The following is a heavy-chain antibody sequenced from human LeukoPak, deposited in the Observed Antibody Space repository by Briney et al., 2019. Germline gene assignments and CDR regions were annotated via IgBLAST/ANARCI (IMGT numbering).Heavy chain of an antibody. V-gene: IGHV3-30*04. Sequence: GGSLRLSCAASGFTFSSYGMHWVRQAPGKGLEWVALISYDGSNKDYADSVKGRFTISRDNSKNMLYLQMDSLRSEDTAVYSCARGWNSGFDYWGQGTLVTVSS. CDR1: GFTFSSYG. CDR3: ARGWNSGFDY. J-gene: IGHJ4*02. D-gene: IGHD1/OR15-1a*01. CDR2: ISYDGSNK.